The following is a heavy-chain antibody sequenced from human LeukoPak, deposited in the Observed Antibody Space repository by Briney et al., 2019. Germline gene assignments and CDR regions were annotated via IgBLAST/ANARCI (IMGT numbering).Heavy chain of an antibody. CDR1: GFTFSNYW. Sequence: TGGSLRLSCAASGFTFSNYWMSWVRQAPGKGLEWVANMKGDGSEKHYVDSMKGRFTVSRDNAKNTLYPQVNNLRAEDTAVYYCARGPNSNWSGLDFWGQGTLLTVSS. V-gene: IGHV3-7*01. CDR2: MKGDGSEK. D-gene: IGHD6-6*01. CDR3: ARGPNSNWSGLDF. J-gene: IGHJ4*02.